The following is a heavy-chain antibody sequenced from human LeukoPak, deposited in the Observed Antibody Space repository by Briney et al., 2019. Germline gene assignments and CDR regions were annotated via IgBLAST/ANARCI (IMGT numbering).Heavy chain of an antibody. CDR2: IIPIFGTA. CDR1: GGTFSSYA. V-gene: IGHV1-69*05. J-gene: IGHJ4*02. Sequence: SVKVSCKASGGTFSSYAISWVRQAPGQGLEWMGRIIPIFGTANYAQRFQGRVTITTDESTSTAYMELSSLRSEDTAVYYCASCSYDSSGYYYLSSFDYWGQGTLVTVSS. CDR3: ASCSYDSSGYYYLSSFDY. D-gene: IGHD3-22*01.